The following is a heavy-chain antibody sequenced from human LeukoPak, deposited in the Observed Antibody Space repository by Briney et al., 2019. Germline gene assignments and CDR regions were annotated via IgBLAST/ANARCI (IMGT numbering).Heavy chain of an antibody. V-gene: IGHV4-39*01. J-gene: IGHJ5*02. Sequence: SSETLSLTCTVSGGSISRSSSYWGWIRQPPGKGLEWIGNIFYSGSTYYNPSLKSRVTMSVDTSNNQFSLNLSSVTAADTAVYYCVTTRQLAVDPRFDPWGQGTLVTVSS. CDR2: IFYSGST. CDR1: GGSISRSSSY. CDR3: VTTRQLAVDPRFDP. D-gene: IGHD2-2*01.